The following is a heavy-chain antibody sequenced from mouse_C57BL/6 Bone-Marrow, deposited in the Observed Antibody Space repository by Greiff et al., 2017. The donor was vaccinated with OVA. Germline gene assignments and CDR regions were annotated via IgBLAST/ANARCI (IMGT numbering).Heavy chain of an antibody. V-gene: IGHV1-69*01. CDR2: IDPSDSYT. CDR1: GYTFTSYW. J-gene: IGHJ2*01. D-gene: IGHD1-1*01. Sequence: QVQLKQPGAELVMPGASVKLSCKASGYTFTSYWMHWVKQRPGQGLEWIGEIDPSDSYTNYNQKFKGKSTLTVDKSSSTAYMQLSSLTSEDSAVYYCARGEYYYGSSSFDYWGQGTTLTVSS. CDR3: ARGEYYYGSSSFDY.